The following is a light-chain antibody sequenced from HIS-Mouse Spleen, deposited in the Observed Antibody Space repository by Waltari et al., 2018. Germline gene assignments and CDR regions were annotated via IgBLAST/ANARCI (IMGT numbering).Light chain of an antibody. CDR2: AAS. Sequence: DIQLTQSPSFLSASVGDRVTITCRASQGISSYLAWYQQKPGKAPKLLLYAASTLQSGVPSRFSGSGSGTEFTLTISSLQTEDFATYYCQQLNSYPLYTFGQGTKLEIK. CDR1: QGISSY. CDR3: QQLNSYPLYT. J-gene: IGKJ2*01. V-gene: IGKV1-9*01.